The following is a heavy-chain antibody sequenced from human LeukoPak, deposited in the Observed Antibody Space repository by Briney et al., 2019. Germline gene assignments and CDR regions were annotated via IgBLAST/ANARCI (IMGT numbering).Heavy chain of an antibody. J-gene: IGHJ4*02. Sequence: PGGSLRLSCAASGFTFSVYWMHWVRQAPGEGLVWVSFSNGDGSSTRNAGSVKGRFTISRDNAKNSLFLQMNSLRAEDTAVYYCARDLGRRGYFDSSGLWGQGTLVTVSS. CDR3: ARDLGRRGYFDSSGL. D-gene: IGHD3-22*01. CDR2: SNGDGSST. V-gene: IGHV3-74*01. CDR1: GFTFSVYW.